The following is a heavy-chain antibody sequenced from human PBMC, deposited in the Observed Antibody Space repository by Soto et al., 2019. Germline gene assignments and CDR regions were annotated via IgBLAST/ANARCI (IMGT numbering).Heavy chain of an antibody. CDR1: GYTFTASY. CDR3: ARDSGHYFRSDAFDK. Sequence: QVQLVQSGAEVKKPGASVKVACKASGYTFTASYMHWVRQAPGQGLEWMGIIDPSGGSTSYSQKFQGRVTMTRDTSTSTVYMELYSLRSEDTAVFYCARDSGHYFRSDAFDKWGEGTMVTVSS. V-gene: IGHV1-46*01. D-gene: IGHD1-26*01. CDR2: IDPSGGST. J-gene: IGHJ3*02.